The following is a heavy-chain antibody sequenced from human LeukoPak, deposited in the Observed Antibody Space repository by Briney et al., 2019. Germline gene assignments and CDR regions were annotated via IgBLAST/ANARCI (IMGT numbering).Heavy chain of an antibody. CDR2: IIPIFGTA. J-gene: IGHJ4*02. CDR1: GGTFSSYA. D-gene: IGHD4-11*01. CDR3: ARPPDYSNYDYFDY. V-gene: IGHV1-69*13. Sequence: GASVKVSCKASGGTFSSYAISWVRQASGQGLEWMGGIIPIFGTANYAQKFQGRVTITADESTSTAYMELSSLRSEDTAVYYCARPPDYSNYDYFDYWGQGTLVTVSS.